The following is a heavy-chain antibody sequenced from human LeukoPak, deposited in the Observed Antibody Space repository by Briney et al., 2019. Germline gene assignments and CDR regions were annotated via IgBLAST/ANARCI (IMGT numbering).Heavy chain of an antibody. CDR1: GFTFSNYA. Sequence: GGSVRHSCAASGFTFSNYAMSWLRQAPGKGREWVSTISGCGGSTYYADSVKGRFNICRDNSKNTLYLEELSQRGEDSGVYHCARGCSLIYFLYRRQGTNVSVSS. D-gene: IGHD2-15*01. CDR2: ISGCGGST. V-gene: IGHV3-23*01. CDR3: ARGCSLIYFLY. J-gene: IGHJ4*02.